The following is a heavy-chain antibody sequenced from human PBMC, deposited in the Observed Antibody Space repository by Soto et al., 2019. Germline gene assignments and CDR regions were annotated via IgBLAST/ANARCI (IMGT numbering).Heavy chain of an antibody. V-gene: IGHV3-30-3*01. CDR3: ATYFDVQTCVYYFVMDV. D-gene: IGHD3-10*02. Sequence: QVQLVESGGRVVQPGGSLRLSCAASGFTFSNFAMHWVRQAPGKGLEWVAVMSFDGSNKFHADSVTGRFTISRDNSKNSVHLQMNSLKTDNTAGYFCATYFDVQTCVYYFVMDVLGQGTTVTVS. CDR2: MSFDGSNK. J-gene: IGHJ6*02. CDR1: GFTFSNFA.